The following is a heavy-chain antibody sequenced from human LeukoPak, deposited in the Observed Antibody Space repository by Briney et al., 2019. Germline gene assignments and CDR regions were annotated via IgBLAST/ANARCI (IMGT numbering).Heavy chain of an antibody. CDR3: ARSRQRGSGSYYSS. Sequence: VASVKVSCKASGYTFTGYYMHWVRQAPGQGLEWMGWINPNSGGTNYAQKFQGRVTITADKSTSTAYMELSSLRSEDTAVYYCARSRQRGSGSYYSSWGQGTLVTVSS. V-gene: IGHV1-2*02. CDR1: GYTFTGYY. CDR2: INPNSGGT. J-gene: IGHJ5*02. D-gene: IGHD3-10*01.